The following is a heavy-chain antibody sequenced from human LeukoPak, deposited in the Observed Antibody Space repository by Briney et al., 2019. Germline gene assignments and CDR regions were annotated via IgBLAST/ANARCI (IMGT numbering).Heavy chain of an antibody. Sequence: GGSLRLSCAASGFTFSSYGMHWVRQALGKGLEWVAVIWYDGSNKYYADSVKGRFTISRDSSKNTLYLQMNSLRAEDTAVYYCARDRVGHNDYGDDGGFDPWGQGTLVTVSS. V-gene: IGHV3-33*01. CDR3: ARDRVGHNDYGDDGGFDP. D-gene: IGHD4-17*01. J-gene: IGHJ5*02. CDR1: GFTFSSYG. CDR2: IWYDGSNK.